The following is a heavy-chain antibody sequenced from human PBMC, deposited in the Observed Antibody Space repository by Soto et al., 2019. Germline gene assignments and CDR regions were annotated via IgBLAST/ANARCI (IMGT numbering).Heavy chain of an antibody. CDR3: ARLFPHSGSYLDY. D-gene: IGHD1-26*01. V-gene: IGHV4-39*01. Sequence: QLQLQESGPGLVKPSETLSLTCTVSGCSISSSSYYCGWIRQPPGKGLEWIGSIYYSGSTYYNPYLKSRVTISVATSTNQFSLKLSSVTAADTAVYYCARLFPHSGSYLDYWGQGTLVTVSS. CDR1: GCSISSSSYY. J-gene: IGHJ4*02. CDR2: IYYSGST.